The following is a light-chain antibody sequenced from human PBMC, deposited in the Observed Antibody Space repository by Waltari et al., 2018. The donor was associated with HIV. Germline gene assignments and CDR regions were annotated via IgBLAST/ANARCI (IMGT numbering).Light chain of an antibody. CDR2: GAS. J-gene: IGKJ2*01. Sequence: EIVMTQSTATLSESPGERATLSCRASQSVSSNLAWYQQKPGQAPRLLISGASTRATGIPARFSGSGSGTEFTLTISSLQSEDFAVYYCQHYNNWPPMYTFGQGTKLEIK. V-gene: IGKV3-15*01. CDR3: QHYNNWPPMYT. CDR1: QSVSSN.